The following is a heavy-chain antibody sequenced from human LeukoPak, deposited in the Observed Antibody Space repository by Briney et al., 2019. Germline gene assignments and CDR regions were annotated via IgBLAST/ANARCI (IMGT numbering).Heavy chain of an antibody. CDR2: ISWDGGST. CDR3: ARPLMYYYGSETYFWFDP. Sequence: GGSLRLSCAASGFTFDDYAMHWVRQAPGKGLEWVSLISWDGGSTYYADSVKGRFTISRDNAKNSLSLQMNSLRAEDTAVYYCARPLMYYYGSETYFWFDPWGQGTLVTVSS. CDR1: GFTFDDYA. J-gene: IGHJ5*02. D-gene: IGHD3-10*01. V-gene: IGHV3-43D*03.